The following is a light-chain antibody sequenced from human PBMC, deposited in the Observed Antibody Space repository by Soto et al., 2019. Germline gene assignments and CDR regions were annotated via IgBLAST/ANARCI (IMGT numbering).Light chain of an antibody. CDR1: QSVSSN. V-gene: IGKV3-15*01. CDR3: QQYNNWPPIT. J-gene: IGKJ5*01. Sequence: EIVMTQCPATLSVSPGERATLSCRASQSVSSNLAWYQQKPGQAPRLLIYGASTRATGIPARFSGSGSGTEFPPTISSLQSEDFAVYYCQQYNNWPPITFGQGTRLEIK. CDR2: GAS.